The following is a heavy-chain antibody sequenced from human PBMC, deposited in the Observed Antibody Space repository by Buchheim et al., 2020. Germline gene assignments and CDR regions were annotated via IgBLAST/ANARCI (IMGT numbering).Heavy chain of an antibody. D-gene: IGHD3-22*01. J-gene: IGHJ4*02. CDR3: ARDLGLYDSSGYYPFDY. V-gene: IGHV3-7*03. Sequence: EVQLVESGGGLVQPGGSLRLSCAASGFTFSSYWMSWVRQAPGKGLEWVANIKQDGSEKYYVDSVKGRFTISRDKAKNSLYLQMNSLRAEDTAVYYCARDLGLYDSSGYYPFDYWGQGTL. CDR2: IKQDGSEK. CDR1: GFTFSSYW.